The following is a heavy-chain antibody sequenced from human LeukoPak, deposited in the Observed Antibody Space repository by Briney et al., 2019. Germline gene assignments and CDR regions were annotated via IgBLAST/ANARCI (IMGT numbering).Heavy chain of an antibody. CDR2: IYPGDSDT. J-gene: IGHJ6*02. CDR3: ARLVGQLVSYYGMDV. V-gene: IGHV5-51*01. D-gene: IGHD6-13*01. Sequence: GESLKISCKGSGYSFTSNWIGWVRQMPGKGLEWMGIIYPGDSDTRYSPSFQGQVTISADKSISTAYLQWSSLKASDTAMYYCARLVGQLVSYYGMDVWGQGTTVTVSS. CDR1: GYSFTSNW.